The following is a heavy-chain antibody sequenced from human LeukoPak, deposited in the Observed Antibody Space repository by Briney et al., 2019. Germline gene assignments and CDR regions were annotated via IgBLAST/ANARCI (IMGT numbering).Heavy chain of an antibody. Sequence: GGSLRLSCAASGLTFSRYWMSWVRQAPGEGLEWVANIKQDGSEKYYVDSVKGRFTISRDNAKNSLYLQMNSLRAEDTAVYYCARGDGSDYYGSGSYGFDYWGQGTLVTVSS. CDR1: GLTFSRYW. CDR3: ARGDGSDYYGSGSYGFDY. D-gene: IGHD3-10*01. V-gene: IGHV3-7*01. J-gene: IGHJ4*02. CDR2: IKQDGSEK.